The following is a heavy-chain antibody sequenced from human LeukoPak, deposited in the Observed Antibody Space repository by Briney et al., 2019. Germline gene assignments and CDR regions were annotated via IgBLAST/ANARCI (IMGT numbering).Heavy chain of an antibody. Sequence: SGTLSLTCAVSGGSISSSNWWSWVRQPPGKGLEWIGEIYHSGSTNYNPSLKSRVTISVDKSKNQFSLKLSSVTAADTAVYYCASVVVPAAPQNHYYMDVWGKGTTVTVSS. CDR3: ASVVVPAAPQNHYYMDV. V-gene: IGHV4-4*02. CDR2: IYHSGST. CDR1: GGSISSSNW. D-gene: IGHD2-2*01. J-gene: IGHJ6*03.